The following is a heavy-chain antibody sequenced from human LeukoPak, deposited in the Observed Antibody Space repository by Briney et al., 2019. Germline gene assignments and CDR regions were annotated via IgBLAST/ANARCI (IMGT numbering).Heavy chain of an antibody. V-gene: IGHV4-59*12. CDR1: GGSISSYY. D-gene: IGHD6-19*01. Sequence: SETLSLTCTISGGSISSYYWSWIRQPPGKGLEWIGYIYYTGSTNHNPSLKSRVTISVDTSKNQFSLKLSSVTAADTAVYYCARGYSSGWRLKFDPWGQGTLVTVSS. CDR3: ARGYSSGWRLKFDP. J-gene: IGHJ5*02. CDR2: IYYTGST.